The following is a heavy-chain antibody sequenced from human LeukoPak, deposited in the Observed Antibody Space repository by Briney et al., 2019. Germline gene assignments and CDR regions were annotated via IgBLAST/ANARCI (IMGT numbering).Heavy chain of an antibody. D-gene: IGHD2-2*01. Sequence: PGGSLRLSCAASGFTFSDYYMSWIRQAPGKGLEWVSYISSSGSTIYYADSVKGRFTISRDNAKNSLYLQMNSLRAEDTAVYYCASSYCSSTCCSASFDYWGQGTLVTVSS. CDR1: GFTFSDYY. J-gene: IGHJ4*02. V-gene: IGHV3-11*01. CDR3: ASSYCSSTCCSASFDY. CDR2: ISSSGSTI.